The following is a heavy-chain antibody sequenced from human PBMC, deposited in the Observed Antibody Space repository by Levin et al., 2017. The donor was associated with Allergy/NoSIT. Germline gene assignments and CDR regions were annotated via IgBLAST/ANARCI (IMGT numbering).Heavy chain of an antibody. J-gene: IGHJ4*02. D-gene: IGHD6-13*01. CDR2: ISYDGSNK. Sequence: AGGSLRLSCAASGFTFSSYAMHWVRQAPGKGLEWVAVISYDGSNKYYADSVKGRFTISRDNSKNTLYLQMNSLRAEDTAVYYCARDHRIWQQLVHGVFDYWGQGTLVTVSS. V-gene: IGHV3-30*04. CDR1: GFTFSSYA. CDR3: ARDHRIWQQLVHGVFDY.